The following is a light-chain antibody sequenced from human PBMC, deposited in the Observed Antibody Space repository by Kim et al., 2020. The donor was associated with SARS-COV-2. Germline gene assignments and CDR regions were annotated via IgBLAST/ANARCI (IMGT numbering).Light chain of an antibody. CDR2: AAS. J-gene: IGKJ2*01. CDR1: QSISSY. Sequence: DIQMTQSPSSLSASVGDRVTITCRASQSISSYLNWYQQKPGKAPKLLIYAASSLQSGVPSRFSGSGSGTDFTLTISSLQPEDFATYYCQQSYSTPPRYTFDQGTKLEI. CDR3: QQSYSTPPRYT. V-gene: IGKV1-39*01.